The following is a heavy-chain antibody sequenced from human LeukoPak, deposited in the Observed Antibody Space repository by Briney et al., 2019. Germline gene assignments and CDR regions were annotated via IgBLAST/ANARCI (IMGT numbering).Heavy chain of an antibody. Sequence: PSETLSLTCTVSGGSISSGSYYWSWIRQPAGKGLEWIGRIYTSGSTNYNPSLKSRVTISVDTSKNQFSLNLSSVTAADTAVYYCARDSPFDSSWGQGTLVTVSS. D-gene: IGHD3-9*01. CDR3: ARDSPFDSS. CDR2: IYTSGST. V-gene: IGHV4-61*02. J-gene: IGHJ5*02. CDR1: GGSISSGSYY.